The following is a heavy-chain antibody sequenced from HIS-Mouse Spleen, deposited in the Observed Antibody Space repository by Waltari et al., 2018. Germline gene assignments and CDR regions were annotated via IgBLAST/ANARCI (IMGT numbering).Heavy chain of an antibody. CDR3: AREIPYSSSWYDWYFDL. V-gene: IGHV4-39*07. CDR1: GGSLSSSTYF. Sequence: QLQLQESGPGLVKPSETLSLTCTVSGGSLSSSTYFWGWNRQPPGKGLEWIGSIYSSGSTYYNPSLKSRVTISVDTSKNQFSLKLSSVTAADTAVYYCAREIPYSSSWYDWYFDLWGRGTLVTVSS. CDR2: IYSSGST. D-gene: IGHD6-13*01. J-gene: IGHJ2*01.